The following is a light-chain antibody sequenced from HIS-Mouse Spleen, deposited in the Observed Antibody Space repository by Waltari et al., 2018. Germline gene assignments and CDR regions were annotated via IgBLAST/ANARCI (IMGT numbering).Light chain of an antibody. CDR1: SSDVGGYNY. J-gene: IGLJ2*01. CDR2: DVS. CDR3: SSYTSSSFNVV. V-gene: IGLV2-14*03. Sequence: PGQSITISCTGTSSDVGGYNYVSWYQQHPGKAPKLMIHDVSNRPSGVSNRFSGSKSGNTASLTISGLQAEDEADYYCSSYTSSSFNVVFGGGTKLTVL.